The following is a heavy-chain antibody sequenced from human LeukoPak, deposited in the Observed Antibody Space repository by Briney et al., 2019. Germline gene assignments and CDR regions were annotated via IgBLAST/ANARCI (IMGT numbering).Heavy chain of an antibody. J-gene: IGHJ3*02. CDR1: GGSISSSSYY. Sequence: SETLSLTCTVSGGSISSSSYYWGWIRQPPGKGLEWIGSIYYSGSTYYNPSLKSRVTISVDTSKNQFSLKLSSVTAADTAVYYCAKGDYDAFDIWGQGTMVTVSS. D-gene: IGHD4-11*01. V-gene: IGHV4-39*07. CDR3: AKGDYDAFDI. CDR2: IYYSGST.